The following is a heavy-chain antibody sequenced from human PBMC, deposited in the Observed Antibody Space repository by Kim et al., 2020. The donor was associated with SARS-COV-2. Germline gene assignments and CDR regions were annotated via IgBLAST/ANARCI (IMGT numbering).Heavy chain of an antibody. Sequence: GGSLRLSCAASGFTFSSYGMHWVRQAPGKGLEWVAVISYDGSNKYYADSVKGRFTISRDNSKNTLYLQMNSLRAEDTAVYYCAKAGTYYYGSGSYSDLGYWGQGTLVTVSS. CDR1: GFTFSSYG. J-gene: IGHJ4*02. CDR2: ISYDGSNK. CDR3: AKAGTYYYGSGSYSDLGY. V-gene: IGHV3-30*18. D-gene: IGHD3-10*01.